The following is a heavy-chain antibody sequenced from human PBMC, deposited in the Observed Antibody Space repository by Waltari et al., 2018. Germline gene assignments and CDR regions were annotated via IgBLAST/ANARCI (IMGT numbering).Heavy chain of an antibody. D-gene: IGHD2-2*03. CDR3: AKDGFESFYPHDY. Sequence: VQLLESGGGLVQPGGSLRLSCTVSGFTLSSYVMRWVLQAPGKGLEWVASISGSGTTTYYSESVKGRFTISRDNSNRTMYVQMNSLRDEDSAIYYCAKDGFESFYPHDYWGQGTLVTVSS. J-gene: IGHJ4*02. CDR1: GFTLSSYV. CDR2: ISGSGTTT. V-gene: IGHV3-23*03.